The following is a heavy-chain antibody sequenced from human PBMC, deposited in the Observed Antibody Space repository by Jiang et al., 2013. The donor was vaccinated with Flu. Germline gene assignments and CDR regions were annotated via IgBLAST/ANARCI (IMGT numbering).Heavy chain of an antibody. J-gene: IGHJ4*02. CDR2: ITSSGGST. Sequence: QLLESGGGLVQPGGSLRLSCVASGFTFNNYAMSWVRQAPGKGLEWVSAITSSGGSTFYADAVKGRFTISRDNFKNTLDLQMTSLRAEDTAVYYCAKSFSFGSGNNYKTFDSWGQGTLVTVSS. CDR1: GFTFNNYA. V-gene: IGHV3-23*01. CDR3: AKSFSFGSGNNYKTFDS. D-gene: IGHD3-10*01.